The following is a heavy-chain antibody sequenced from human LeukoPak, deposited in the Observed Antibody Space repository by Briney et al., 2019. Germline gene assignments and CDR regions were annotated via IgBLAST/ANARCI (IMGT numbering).Heavy chain of an antibody. J-gene: IGHJ4*02. CDR2: ISYDGSNK. CDR3: ARDVVVTAYDY. Sequence: PGRSLRLSCAVSGLTFSSYAIHWVRQAPGKGLEWVAVISYDGSNKYYADSVKGRFTISRDNSKNTLYLQMNSLRAEDTAVYYCARDVVVTAYDYWGQGTLVTVSS. V-gene: IGHV3-30-3*01. D-gene: IGHD2-21*02. CDR1: GLTFSSYA.